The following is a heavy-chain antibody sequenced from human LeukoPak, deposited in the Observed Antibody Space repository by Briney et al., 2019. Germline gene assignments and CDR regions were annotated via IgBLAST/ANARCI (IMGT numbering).Heavy chain of an antibody. D-gene: IGHD6-13*01. Sequence: SETLSLTCTVSGYSISSGYYWGWIRPPPGKGLEWIGSIYHSGSTYYNPPLKSRVTISVDTSKNQFSLKLSSVTAADTAVYYCAREIAAAGFYYFDYWGQGTLVTVSS. CDR3: AREIAAAGFYYFDY. V-gene: IGHV4-38-2*02. CDR2: IYHSGST. J-gene: IGHJ4*02. CDR1: GYSISSGYY.